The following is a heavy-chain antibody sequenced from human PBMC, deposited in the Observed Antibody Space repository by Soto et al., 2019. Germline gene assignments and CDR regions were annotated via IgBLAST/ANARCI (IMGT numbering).Heavy chain of an antibody. J-gene: IGHJ4*02. CDR3: VRDFR. CDR1: GFPFSNSW. V-gene: IGHV3-74*01. CDR2: INGDWSST. Sequence: EVQLVESGGGLVQPGGSLRLSCAASGFPFSNSWMSWVRQAPGKGLVWVSRINGDWSSTNYADSVKGRFTISRDNAMKTLHLQMNSLRVEDTAVYYCVRDFRWGQGTLVTVSS.